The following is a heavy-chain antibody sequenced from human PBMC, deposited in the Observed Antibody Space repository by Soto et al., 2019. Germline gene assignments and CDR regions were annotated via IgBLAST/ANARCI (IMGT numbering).Heavy chain of an antibody. Sequence: EVQLVESGGGSVQPGRSLRLSCAASGFTFDDYAMHWVRQVPGKGLERVSNISWNSGRIVYADSVKGRFTISRDNAKNSLYLQMNSLRAEDTALYYCAKDIVIGDSSGWFDYWGQGTLVTVSS. CDR1: GFTFDDYA. CDR2: ISWNSGRI. CDR3: AKDIVIGDSSGWFDY. V-gene: IGHV3-9*01. D-gene: IGHD6-19*01. J-gene: IGHJ4*02.